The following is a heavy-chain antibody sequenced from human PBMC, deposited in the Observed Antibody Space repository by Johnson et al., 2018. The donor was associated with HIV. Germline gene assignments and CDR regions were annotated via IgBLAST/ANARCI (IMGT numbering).Heavy chain of an antibody. D-gene: IGHD5-24*01. Sequence: QVQLVESGGGVVQPGRSLRLSCAASGLTFSSYAMHWVRQAPGKGLEWVAVISYDGSNKYYADSVKGRFIISRDNSKNTLYLQMNSLRAEDTAVYYCARGRDGYNADAFDIWGQGTMVTVSS. CDR2: ISYDGSNK. J-gene: IGHJ3*02. CDR1: GLTFSSYA. V-gene: IGHV3-30-3*01. CDR3: ARGRDGYNADAFDI.